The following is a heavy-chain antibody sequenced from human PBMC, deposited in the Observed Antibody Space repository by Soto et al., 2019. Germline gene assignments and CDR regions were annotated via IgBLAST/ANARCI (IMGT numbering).Heavy chain of an antibody. CDR1: GGSISSSSYY. Sequence: PSETLSLTCTVSGGSISSSSYYWGWIRQPPGKGLEWIGSIYYSGSTYYNPSLKSRVTISVDTSKNQFSLKLSSVTAADTAVYYCTRQVATINSYFDYWGKGTLVTVSX. D-gene: IGHD5-12*01. J-gene: IGHJ4*02. CDR2: IYYSGST. CDR3: TRQVATINSYFDY. V-gene: IGHV4-39*01.